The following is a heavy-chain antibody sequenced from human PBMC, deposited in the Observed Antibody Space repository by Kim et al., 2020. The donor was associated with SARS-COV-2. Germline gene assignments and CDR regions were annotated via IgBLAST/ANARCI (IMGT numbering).Heavy chain of an antibody. J-gene: IGHJ4*02. CDR3: ARGQYYYGSGHFDY. Sequence: SQKFQGRVTSTRDTSASTAYMELSSLRSEDTAVYYCARGQYYYGSGHFDYWGQGTLVTVSS. V-gene: IGHV1-3*01. D-gene: IGHD3-10*01.